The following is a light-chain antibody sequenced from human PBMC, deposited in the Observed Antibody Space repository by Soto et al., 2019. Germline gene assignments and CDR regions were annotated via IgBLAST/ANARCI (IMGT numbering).Light chain of an antibody. V-gene: IGLV2-14*01. CDR3: RSYTSSNTYV. CDR1: SSDVGGYHY. CDR2: DVS. J-gene: IGLJ1*01. Sequence: QSVLTQPASVSGSPGQSITISCTGTSSDVGGYHYVSWYQQYPGKAPKVMIYDVSNRPSGVSNRFSASKSGTTASLTISGLQPEDEADYYCRSYTSSNTYVFGTGTKVTVL.